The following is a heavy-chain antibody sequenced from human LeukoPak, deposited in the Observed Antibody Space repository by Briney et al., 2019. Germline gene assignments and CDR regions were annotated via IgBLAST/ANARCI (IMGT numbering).Heavy chain of an antibody. CDR2: IANGGSEV. CDR1: GFTFSSQG. D-gene: IGHD3-16*01. CDR3: AREPMGGWSHDH. V-gene: IGHV3-30*03. Sequence: GGSLRLSCVVSGFTFSSQGMHWVRQAPGKGLEWVAWVAVIANGGSEVAYADSVKGRFTISRDNSKNTVDLRMTSLKTEDTAVYHGAREPMGGWSHDHWGQGTLVAVSS. J-gene: IGHJ4*02.